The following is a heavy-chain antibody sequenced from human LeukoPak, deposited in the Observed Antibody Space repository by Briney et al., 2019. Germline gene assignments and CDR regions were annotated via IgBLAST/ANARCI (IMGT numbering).Heavy chain of an antibody. D-gene: IGHD4-17*01. CDR1: EFDFSTYG. V-gene: IGHV1-2*02. CDR3: ARDEWGYGDYGDY. Sequence: GGSLRLSCVASEFDFSTYGMHWVRQAPGQGLEWMGWINPNSGGTNYAQKFQGRVTMTRDTSISTAYMELSRLRSDDTAVYYCARDEWGYGDYGDYWGQGTLVTVSS. J-gene: IGHJ4*02. CDR2: INPNSGGT.